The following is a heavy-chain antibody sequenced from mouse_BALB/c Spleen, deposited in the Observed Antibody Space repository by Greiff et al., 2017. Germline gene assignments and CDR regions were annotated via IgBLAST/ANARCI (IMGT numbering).Heavy chain of an antibody. Sequence: EVQLVESGGGLVKPGGSLTLSCAASGFAFSSYDMSWVRQTPEKRLEWVAYISSGGGSTYYPDTVKGRFTISRDNAKNTLYLQMSSLKSEDTAMYYCARHRYDYFDYWGQGTTLTVSS. V-gene: IGHV5-12-1*01. CDR2: ISSGGGST. J-gene: IGHJ2*01. D-gene: IGHD2-14*01. CDR3: ARHRYDYFDY. CDR1: GFAFSSYD.